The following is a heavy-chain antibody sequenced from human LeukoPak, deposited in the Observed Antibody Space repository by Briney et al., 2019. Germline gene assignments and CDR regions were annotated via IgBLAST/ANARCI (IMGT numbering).Heavy chain of an antibody. J-gene: IGHJ6*03. V-gene: IGHV4-61*02. CDR2: IYTSGST. D-gene: IGHD6-6*01. CDR3: ARVSSSDYYYYYYMDV. Sequence: SETLSLTCTVSGGSISSGSYYWSWIRQPAGKGLEWIGRIYTSGSTNYNPSLKSRVTLSVDTSKNQFSLKLSSVTAADTAVYYCARVSSSDYYYYYYMDVWGKGTTVTVSS. CDR1: GGSISSGSYY.